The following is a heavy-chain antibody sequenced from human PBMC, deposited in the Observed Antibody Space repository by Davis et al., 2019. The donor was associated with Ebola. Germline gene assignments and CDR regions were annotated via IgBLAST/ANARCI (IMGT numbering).Heavy chain of an antibody. J-gene: IGHJ3*02. CDR2: ISAYNGNT. D-gene: IGHD3-10*01. CDR1: GYTFTSYD. CDR3: ARVVITMVRGVIITKDAFDI. Sequence: ASVKVSCKASGYTFTSYDINWVRQAPGQRLEWMGWISAYNGNTNYAQKLQGRVTMTTDTSTSTAYMELRSLRSDDTAVYYCARVVITMVRGVIITKDAFDIWGQGTMVTVSS. V-gene: IGHV1-18*01.